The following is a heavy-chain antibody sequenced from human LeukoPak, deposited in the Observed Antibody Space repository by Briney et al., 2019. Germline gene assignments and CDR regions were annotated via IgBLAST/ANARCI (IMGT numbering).Heavy chain of an antibody. J-gene: IGHJ4*02. D-gene: IGHD2-15*01. Sequence: GGSLRLSCAASGFTFSSYWMHWVRRAPGKGLVWASRINSDGSSTSYADSVKGRFTISRDNAKNTLYLQMNSLRAEDTAVYYCASLDGGPFDYWGQGTLVTVSS. CDR1: GFTFSSYW. CDR3: ASLDGGPFDY. V-gene: IGHV3-74*01. CDR2: INSDGSST.